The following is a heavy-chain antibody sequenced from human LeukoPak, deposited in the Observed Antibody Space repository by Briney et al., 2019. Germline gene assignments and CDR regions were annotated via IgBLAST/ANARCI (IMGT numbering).Heavy chain of an antibody. V-gene: IGHV1-18*01. CDR2: ISAYNGNT. Sequence: ASVKVSCKASGYTFTSYGISWVRQAPGQGLEWMGWISAYNGNTNYAQKLQGRVTMTTDTSTSTAHMELRSLRSDDTAAYYCARDRWVAARPGDYFDYWGQGTLVTVSS. CDR3: ARDRWVAARPGDYFDY. D-gene: IGHD6-6*01. J-gene: IGHJ4*02. CDR1: GYTFTSYG.